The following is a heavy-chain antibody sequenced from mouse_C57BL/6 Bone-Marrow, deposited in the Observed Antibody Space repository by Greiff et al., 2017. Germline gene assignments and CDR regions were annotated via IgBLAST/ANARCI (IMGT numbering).Heavy chain of an antibody. CDR3: ANPTVVGPHWYCDV. J-gene: IGHJ1*03. CDR1: GYTFTSYW. D-gene: IGHD1-1*01. Sequence: QVQLQQPGAELVKPGASVKLSCKASGYTFTSYWMQWVKQRPGQGLEWIGEIDPSDSYTNSNQKFKGKATLTVDTSSSTAYMQLSSLTSEDSAVYYCANPTVVGPHWYCDVWGTGTTVTVSS. V-gene: IGHV1-50*01. CDR2: IDPSDSYT.